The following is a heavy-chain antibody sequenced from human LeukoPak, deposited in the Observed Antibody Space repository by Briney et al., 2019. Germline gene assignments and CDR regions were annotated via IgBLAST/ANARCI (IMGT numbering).Heavy chain of an antibody. CDR1: GYTFSDYQ. CDR2: ISPNSGDT. V-gene: IGHV1-2*02. J-gene: IGHJ4*02. D-gene: IGHD3-10*01. Sequence: ASVRVSCKASGYTFSDYQVHWVRQAPGQGLEWMGWISPNSGDTNYAQKFQGRVTMTRDTSISTAYMDLSRLRSDDTALYYCARDYYGSGTYSTDSWGQGTLVTVSS. CDR3: ARDYYGSGTYSTDS.